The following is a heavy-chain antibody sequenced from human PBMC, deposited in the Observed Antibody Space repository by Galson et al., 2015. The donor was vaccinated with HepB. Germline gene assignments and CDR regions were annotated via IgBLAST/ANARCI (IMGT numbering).Heavy chain of an antibody. V-gene: IGHV3-21*01. CDR1: GFTFSSYS. Sequence: SLRLSCAASGFTFSSYSMNWVRQAPGKGLEWVSSISSSSSYIYYADSVKGRFTISRDNAKNSLYLQMNSLRAEDTAVYYCAREVAKSGDDAFDIWGQGTMVTVSS. J-gene: IGHJ3*02. CDR2: ISSSSSYI. CDR3: AREVAKSGDDAFDI. D-gene: IGHD3-10*01.